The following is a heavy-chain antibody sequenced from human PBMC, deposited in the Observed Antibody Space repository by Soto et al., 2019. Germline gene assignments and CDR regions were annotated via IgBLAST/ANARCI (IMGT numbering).Heavy chain of an antibody. CDR1: GGSISSSSYY. D-gene: IGHD1-7*01. Sequence: QLQLQESGPGLVKPSETLSLTCTVSGGSISSSSYYWGWIRQPPGKGMEWIGSIYYSGSTYYNPTLKRRVAISVDTSKNQCSLKLSSVTAADTAVYYCAGGNWNYAGSLDYWGQGTLVTVSS. J-gene: IGHJ4*02. CDR3: AGGNWNYAGSLDY. CDR2: IYYSGST. V-gene: IGHV4-39*01.